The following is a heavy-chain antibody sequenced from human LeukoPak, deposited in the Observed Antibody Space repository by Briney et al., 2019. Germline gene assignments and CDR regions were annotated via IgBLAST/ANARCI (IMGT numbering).Heavy chain of an antibody. CDR3: ARSLRVAVAASY. V-gene: IGHV3-7*01. D-gene: IGHD6-19*01. Sequence: PGGSLRLSCAASGFTFSSYWMSWVRQAPGKGLEWVANIKQDGSEKYYVDSLKGRFTISRDNAKNSLYLQMSSLTAEDTAIYYCARSLRVAVAASYWGQGTLVTVSS. J-gene: IGHJ4*02. CDR2: IKQDGSEK. CDR1: GFTFSSYW.